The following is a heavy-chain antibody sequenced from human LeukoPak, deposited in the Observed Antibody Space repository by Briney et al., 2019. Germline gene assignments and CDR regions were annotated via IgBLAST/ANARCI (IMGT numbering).Heavy chain of an antibody. CDR2: INPNSGGT. CDR3: ARDHFDFWSGYSATYFDY. D-gene: IGHD3-3*01. Sequence: ASVKVSCKASGYTFTGYYIHWVRQPPGQGLEWMVWINPNSGGTNYAQMFQGRVTMTRDTSISTADMELSRLRSDDTAVYYCARDHFDFWSGYSATYFDYWGQGTLVTVSS. J-gene: IGHJ4*02. CDR1: GYTFTGYY. V-gene: IGHV1-2*02.